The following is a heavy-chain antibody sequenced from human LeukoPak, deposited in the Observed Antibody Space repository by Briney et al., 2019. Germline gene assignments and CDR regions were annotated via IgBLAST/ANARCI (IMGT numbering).Heavy chain of an antibody. CDR3: ARDLGIAAAGTRLIGAFDI. V-gene: IGHV3-30*04. Sequence: GGSLRLSCAASGFTFSSYAMHWVRQAPGKGLEWVAVISYDGSNKYYADSVKGRFTISRDNSKNTLYLQMNSLRAEDTAVYYCARDLGIAAAGTRLIGAFDIWGQGTMVAVSS. CDR1: GFTFSSYA. CDR2: ISYDGSNK. D-gene: IGHD6-13*01. J-gene: IGHJ3*02.